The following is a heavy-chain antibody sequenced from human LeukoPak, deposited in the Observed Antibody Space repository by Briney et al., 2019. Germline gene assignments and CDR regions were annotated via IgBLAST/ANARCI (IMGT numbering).Heavy chain of an antibody. J-gene: IGHJ2*01. D-gene: IGHD2-8*02. CDR1: GASIRSYY. CDR3: ATQPLLGSYWFFDL. CDR2: IYTSGST. V-gene: IGHV4-4*09. Sequence: SETLSLTCSVSGASIRSYYWSWIRQPPGKGLEWIGYIYTSGSTNHSPSLKGRASLSMDTSNTHSSLTRSSVTAPDPAVYYCATQPLLGSYWFFDLWGRGTLVTVSS.